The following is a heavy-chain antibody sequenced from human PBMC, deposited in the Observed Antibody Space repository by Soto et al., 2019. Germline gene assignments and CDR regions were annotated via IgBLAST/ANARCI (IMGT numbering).Heavy chain of an antibody. Sequence: QVQVVESGGGVVQPGRSLRLSCAASGFTFSSFGMHWVRQAPGKGLECVSLIWYDGSKKSYGDSVKGRFTISRDNSRNTVYLQVNSLRADDTAVYYCARDASYYSLWSGYYPSRNGMDVWGQGTTVTSSS. CDR3: ARDASYYSLWSGYYPSRNGMDV. D-gene: IGHD3-3*01. V-gene: IGHV3-33*01. J-gene: IGHJ6*02. CDR2: IWYDGSKK. CDR1: GFTFSSFG.